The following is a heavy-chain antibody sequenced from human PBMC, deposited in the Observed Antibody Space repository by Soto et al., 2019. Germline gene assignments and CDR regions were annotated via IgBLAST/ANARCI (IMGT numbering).Heavy chain of an antibody. J-gene: IGHJ3*02. V-gene: IGHV4-30-2*01. D-gene: IGHD3-22*01. Sequence: PSEPLSLTSAVSVGSLGSSACSWSWILQPPVKGLQWIGFIYQSGSTYYNPSLKSRVTMSLDRPKNQFSLKLSSVTAADTAVYYCARELLFYDSDGFSWDDAFDIWGQGTMVTVSS. CDR1: VGSLGSSACS. CDR2: IYQSGST. CDR3: ARELLFYDSDGFSWDDAFDI.